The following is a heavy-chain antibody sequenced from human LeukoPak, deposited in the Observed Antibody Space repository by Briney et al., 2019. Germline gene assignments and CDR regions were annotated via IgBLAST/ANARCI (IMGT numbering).Heavy chain of an antibody. CDR1: GYTFTSYG. CDR2: ISLHSGNT. V-gene: IGHV1-18*01. D-gene: IGHD6-13*01. J-gene: IGHJ5*02. Sequence: GASVKVSCKASGYTFTSYGISWVRQAPGQGLDWMGWISLHSGNTHYAQKLQDRVTKTTDTSTSTAYMQLRSLRSDDTAMYYCARSGSTWYGGWFDPWGQGTLVTVSS. CDR3: ARSGSTWYGGWFDP.